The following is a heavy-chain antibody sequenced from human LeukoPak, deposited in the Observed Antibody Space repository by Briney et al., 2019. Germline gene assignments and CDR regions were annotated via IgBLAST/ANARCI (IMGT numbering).Heavy chain of an antibody. V-gene: IGHV4-59*01. Sequence: SETLSLTCTVSGGSISSYYWSWIPQPPGKGLEWLGYIYYSGSTNYNPSLKSRVTVSVDTSKNQFSLKLSSVTAADTAVYFCARDGVRVTYTSGWYYFDYWGQGTLVTVSS. CDR2: IYYSGST. CDR3: ARDGVRVTYTSGWYYFDY. CDR1: GGSISSYY. J-gene: IGHJ4*02. D-gene: IGHD6-19*01.